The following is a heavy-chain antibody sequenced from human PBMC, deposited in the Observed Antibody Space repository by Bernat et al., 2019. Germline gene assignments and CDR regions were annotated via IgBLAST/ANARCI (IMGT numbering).Heavy chain of an antibody. V-gene: IGHV3-30*18. CDR1: GFTFSSYA. Sequence: QVQLVESGGGVVQPGRSLRLSCAASGFTFSSYAMHWVRQAPGKGLEWVAVISYDGSNKYYADSVKGRFTISRDNSKNTLYLQMNSLRAEDTAVYYCAKDQLGAGLRGIVGAGADYGMDVWGQGTTVTVSS. CDR2: ISYDGSNK. CDR3: AKDQLGAGLRGIVGAGADYGMDV. J-gene: IGHJ6*02. D-gene: IGHD6-19*01.